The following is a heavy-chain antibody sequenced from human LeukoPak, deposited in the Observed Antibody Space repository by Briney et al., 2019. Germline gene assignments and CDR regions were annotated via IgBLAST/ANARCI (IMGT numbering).Heavy chain of an antibody. CDR3: ARRGGSEPRQGCSGGSCFCYYYGMDV. CDR1: GYTFTSYG. Sequence: ASVKVSCKASGYTFTSYGISWVRQAPGQGLEWMGWISAYNGNTNYAQKLQGRVTMTTDTSTSTACMELRSLRSDDTAVYYCARRGGSEPRQGCSGGSCFCYYYGMDVWGQGTTVTVSS. CDR2: ISAYNGNT. J-gene: IGHJ6*02. D-gene: IGHD2-15*01. V-gene: IGHV1-18*01.